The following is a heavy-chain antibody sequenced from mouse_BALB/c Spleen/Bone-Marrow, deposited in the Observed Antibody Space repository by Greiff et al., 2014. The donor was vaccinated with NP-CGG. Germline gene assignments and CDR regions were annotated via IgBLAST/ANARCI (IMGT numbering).Heavy chain of an antibody. CDR3: ERLGRDY. CDR2: IYPYNGGT. Sequence: EVQLQQSGPELVKPGASVKISCKASGYTFTDYNMHWVKQSHGKSLEWIGYIYPYNGGTGYNQKFKSKATLTVDNSPSTAYMELRSLTSEDSAVYYCERLGRDYWGQGTTLTVSS. CDR1: GYTFTDYN. D-gene: IGHD4-1*01. J-gene: IGHJ2*01. V-gene: IGHV1S29*02.